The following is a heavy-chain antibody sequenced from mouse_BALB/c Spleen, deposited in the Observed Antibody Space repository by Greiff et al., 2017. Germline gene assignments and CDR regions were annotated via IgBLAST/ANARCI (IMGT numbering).Heavy chain of an antibody. CDR1: GYAFTNYL. CDR3: ARNYYGSSPFDV. D-gene: IGHD1-1*01. V-gene: IGHV1-54*01. CDR2: LNPGSGGT. J-gene: IGHJ1*01. Sequence: QVQLQQSGAELVRPGTSVKVSCKASGYAFTNYLIEWVKQRPGQGLEWIGVLNPGSGGTNYNEKFKGKATLTADKSSSTAYMQLSSLTSDDSAVYFCARNYYGSSPFDVWGAGTTVTVSS.